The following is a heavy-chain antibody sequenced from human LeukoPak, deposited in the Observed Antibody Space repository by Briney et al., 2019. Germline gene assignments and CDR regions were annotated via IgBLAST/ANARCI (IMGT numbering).Heavy chain of an antibody. V-gene: IGHV3-23*02. D-gene: IGHD2-2*01. CDR2: ISGSGGST. CDR3: AKAWEYQLFSNFFYT. CDR1: GFTFSNYA. Sequence: GGSLTLSCAASGFTFSNYAMSWLRQAPGKGREWVSGISGSGGSTYSGDSVTGRFIISRDNSKNMLYLQMNSLRAEDMSIYLCAKAWEYQLFSNFFYTWGEGNLV. J-gene: IGHJ5*02.